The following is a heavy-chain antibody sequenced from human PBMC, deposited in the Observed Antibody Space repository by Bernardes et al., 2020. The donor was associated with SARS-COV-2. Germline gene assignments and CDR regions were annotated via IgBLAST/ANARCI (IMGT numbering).Heavy chain of an antibody. CDR1: GFTFSSYG. Sequence: GSLRLSCAASGFTFSSYGVHWVRQAPGKGLEWVAVIWYDGSNKYYADSVKGRFTISRDNSKNTLYLQMNSLRAEDTAVYYCARDLAVAATQFDYWGQGTLVTVSS. J-gene: IGHJ4*02. CDR3: ARDLAVAATQFDY. CDR2: IWYDGSNK. D-gene: IGHD6-19*01. V-gene: IGHV3-33*01.